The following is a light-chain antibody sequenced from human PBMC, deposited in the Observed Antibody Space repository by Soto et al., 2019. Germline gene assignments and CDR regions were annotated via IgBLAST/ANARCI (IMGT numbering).Light chain of an antibody. CDR1: SSDVGGYNY. CDR2: EVR. V-gene: IGLV2-14*01. J-gene: IGLJ2*01. CDR3: SSYTISSTLV. Sequence: SVLTQPASVSGSPGQSITISCTGTSSDVGGYNYVSWYQHHPGKAPKLMIYEVRNRPSGVSNRFSGSKSGNTASLTISGLQAEDEADYYCSSYTISSTLVFGRGTKVTVL.